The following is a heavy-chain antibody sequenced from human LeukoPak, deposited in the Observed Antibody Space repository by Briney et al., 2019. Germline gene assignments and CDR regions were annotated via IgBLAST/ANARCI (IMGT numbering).Heavy chain of an antibody. CDR3: ARDYGAPNYDAFDI. CDR2: IISSISYI. V-gene: IGHV3-21*01. D-gene: IGHD4-17*01. CDR1: GFTLSSYS. Sequence: GGSMRLSCAASGFTLSSYSMNWVRQAPGEGLEWVSSIISSISYIYYADSVKGRFTSSRDNAKNSLYLQMNILRAEDTAVYYCARDYGAPNYDAFDIWGQGTMVTVSS. J-gene: IGHJ3*02.